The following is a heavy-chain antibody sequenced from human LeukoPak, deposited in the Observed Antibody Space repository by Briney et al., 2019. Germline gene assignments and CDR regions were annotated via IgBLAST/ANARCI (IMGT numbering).Heavy chain of an antibody. V-gene: IGHV1-18*01. CDR2: ISAYSGNT. D-gene: IGHD2-8*01. CDR1: GYTFTSYG. CDR3: ARNARRSCPTGVCYSFDY. Sequence: ASLKVSCKASGYTFTSYGISWVRQAPGQGRERVGWISAYSGNTNYAQKLQGRVTMTTDTSTSTAYMELRSLRSDDTAVYYCARNARRSCPTGVCYSFDYWGQGTLVTVSS. J-gene: IGHJ4*02.